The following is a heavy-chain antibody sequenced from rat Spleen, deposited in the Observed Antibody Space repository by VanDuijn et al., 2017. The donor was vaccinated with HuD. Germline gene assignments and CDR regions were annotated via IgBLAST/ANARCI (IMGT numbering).Heavy chain of an antibody. CDR3: TRDGYYSAYYFDY. CDR1: GFTFNNYW. V-gene: IGHV5-31*01. CDR2: ITNTGGST. D-gene: IGHD1-1*01. J-gene: IGHJ2*01. Sequence: EVQLVESGGGLVQPGRSLKLSCVASGFTFNNYWMTWIRQAPGKGLEWVASITNTGGSTYYRDSVKGRFTISRDNAKSTLYLQMNSLRSEDTATYYCTRDGYYSAYYFDYWGQGVMVTVSS.